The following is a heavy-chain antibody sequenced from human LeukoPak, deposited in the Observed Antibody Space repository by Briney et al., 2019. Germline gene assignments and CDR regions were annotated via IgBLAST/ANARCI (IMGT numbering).Heavy chain of an antibody. CDR3: AKGWARSWLYFDF. J-gene: IGHJ2*01. V-gene: IGHV3-23*01. CDR2: ITGSGGST. Sequence: GGSLRLSCAASGFTFSSYAMSWVRQAPGKGLEWVSAITGSGGSTYYADSVEGRFTISRDNSKNTLYLQMNSLRAEDTAVYYWAKGWARSWLYFDFLGRGTLGTVS. CDR1: GFTFSSYA. D-gene: IGHD3-10*01.